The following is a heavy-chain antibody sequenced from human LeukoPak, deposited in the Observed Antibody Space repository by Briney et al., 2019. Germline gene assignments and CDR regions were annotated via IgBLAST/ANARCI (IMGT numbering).Heavy chain of an antibody. CDR1: GGSISSYY. D-gene: IGHD3-3*01. CDR3: ASAIFVENAFDI. CDR2: IYYSGST. J-gene: IGHJ3*02. Sequence: SETLSLTCTVSGGSISSYYWSWIRQPPGKGLEWIGYIYYSGSTNYNPSLKSRVTISVDTSKNQFSLKLSSVTAADTAVYYCASAIFVENAFDIWGQGTMVTVSS. V-gene: IGHV4-59*01.